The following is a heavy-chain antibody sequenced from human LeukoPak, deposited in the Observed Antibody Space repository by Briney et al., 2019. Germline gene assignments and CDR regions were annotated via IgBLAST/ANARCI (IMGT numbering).Heavy chain of an antibody. J-gene: IGHJ4*02. CDR1: GFTFSTYG. CDR2: IRSDGINK. CDR3: ARGARPVAMRNYFDY. Sequence: GGSLRLSCAASGFTFSTYGMHWVRQAPGKGLEWVAFIRSDGINKYYADSVKGRFTISRDNAKKSLYLQMNSLRAEDTAVYYCARGARPVAMRNYFDYWGQGTLVTVSS. V-gene: IGHV3-30*02. D-gene: IGHD2-2*01.